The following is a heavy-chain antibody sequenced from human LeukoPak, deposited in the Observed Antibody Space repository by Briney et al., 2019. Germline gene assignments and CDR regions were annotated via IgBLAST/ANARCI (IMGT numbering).Heavy chain of an antibody. D-gene: IGHD6-19*01. Sequence: EGSLRLSCAASGFTFSDYYMSWIRQAPGKGLEWVSVIYSGGSTYYADSVKGRFTISRDNSKNTLYLQMNSLRAEDTAVYYCARDGSSGWWGHDAFDIWGQGTMVTVSS. J-gene: IGHJ3*02. CDR1: GFTFSDYY. CDR3: ARDGSSGWWGHDAFDI. CDR2: IYSGGST. V-gene: IGHV3-53*01.